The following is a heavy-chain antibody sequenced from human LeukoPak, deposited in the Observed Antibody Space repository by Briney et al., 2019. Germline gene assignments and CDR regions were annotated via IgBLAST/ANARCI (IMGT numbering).Heavy chain of an antibody. V-gene: IGHV3-30*02. CDR3: VTGPFDY. J-gene: IGHJ4*02. D-gene: IGHD3-10*01. CDR2: IRYDGSNK. Sequence: GGSLRLSCAASGFTFSSYSMNWVRQAPGKGLEWVAFIRYDGSNKYYADSVKGRFTISRDNAKNSLYLQMNSLRAGDTAVYYCVTGPFDYWGQGTLVTVSS. CDR1: GFTFSSYS.